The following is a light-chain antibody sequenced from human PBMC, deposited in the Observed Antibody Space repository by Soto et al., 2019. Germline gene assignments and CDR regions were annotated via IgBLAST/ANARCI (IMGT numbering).Light chain of an antibody. J-gene: IGKJ4*01. CDR1: QTISSW. Sequence: DIQMTQSPSTLSGSVGDRVTITCRASQTISSWLAWYQQKPGKAPKLLIYKASTLKSGVPSRFSGSGYGTDFTLTITSLQPEDFATYYCQQFDNYPLTFGGGTKVDIK. CDR2: KAS. V-gene: IGKV1-5*03. CDR3: QQFDNYPLT.